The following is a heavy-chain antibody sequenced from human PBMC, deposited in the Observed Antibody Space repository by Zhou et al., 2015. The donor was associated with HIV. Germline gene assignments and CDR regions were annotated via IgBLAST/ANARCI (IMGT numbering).Heavy chain of an antibody. Sequence: QVQLVQSGTKVRNPGASAQVSCKTSGYPFINYYVHWVRQAPGQGLEWMGIINPNNGGTTFSEKFQGRVTLTRETSTSTVYMEVNNLKSEDTAVYYCVLGRGLWLERGLLEFWGQGNPCHRLL. CDR2: INPNNGGT. D-gene: IGHD6-19*01. CDR3: VLGRGLWLERGLLEF. V-gene: IGHV1-46*01. J-gene: IGHJ4*02. CDR1: GYPFINYY.